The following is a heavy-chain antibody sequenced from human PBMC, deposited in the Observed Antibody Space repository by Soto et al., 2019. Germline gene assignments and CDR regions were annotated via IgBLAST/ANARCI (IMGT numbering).Heavy chain of an antibody. CDR3: AREGPAPYYYYGMDV. J-gene: IGHJ6*02. V-gene: IGHV1-18*01. CDR1: GYSFTTYG. CDR2: ISAYNGNT. Sequence: QVQLVQSGGEVKKPGASVKVSCKTSGYSFTTYGISWVRQAPGQGLEWMGWISAYNGNTNYAQKLQDRVTMTTDTSTSTAYMELRSLRSDDTAVYYCAREGPAPYYYYGMDVWAKGARSPSP.